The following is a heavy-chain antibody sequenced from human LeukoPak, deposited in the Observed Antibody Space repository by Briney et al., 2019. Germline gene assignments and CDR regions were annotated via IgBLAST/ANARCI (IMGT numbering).Heavy chain of an antibody. Sequence: ASVKVSCKASGYNFTTYGISWVRQAPGQGLEWMGWISVYNGKTKYAQKVQGRVTMTTVTSTTTAYMELRSLRSDDTAVYYCARDRSIVAADHFDYWGQGTLVTVSS. CDR2: ISVYNGKT. V-gene: IGHV1-18*04. CDR1: GYNFTTYG. CDR3: ARDRSIVAADHFDY. D-gene: IGHD6-13*01. J-gene: IGHJ4*02.